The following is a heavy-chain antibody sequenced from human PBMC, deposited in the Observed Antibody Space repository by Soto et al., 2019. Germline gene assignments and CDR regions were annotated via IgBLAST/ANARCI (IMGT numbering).Heavy chain of an antibody. Sequence: EVQLVESGGGLVQPGGSLRLSCAASGFTFGNYWMTWVRQAPGKGLEWVANIKGDGSAKSYLDSVRGRFTVSRDNAENSLFLQMNILRAEDTALYYCARDVSPGSSGYYLDACDIWGQGTTVTVS. CDR1: GFTFGNYW. CDR2: IKGDGSAK. CDR3: ARDVSPGSSGYYLDACDI. D-gene: IGHD6-25*01. V-gene: IGHV3-7*05. J-gene: IGHJ3*02.